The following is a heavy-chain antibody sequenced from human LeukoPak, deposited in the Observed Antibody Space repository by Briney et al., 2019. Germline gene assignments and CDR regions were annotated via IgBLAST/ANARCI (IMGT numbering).Heavy chain of an antibody. CDR3: ARLWGDATIFDY. CDR1: GFTFSAFW. Sequence: GGSLRLSCAASGFTFSAFWMSWVRQAPGKGLEWVANIKQDGSVKYYVDSVKGRFTVSRDNAKNSLYLQTNSLRAEDTAVYYCARLWGDATIFDYWGQGTLVTVSS. CDR2: IKQDGSVK. J-gene: IGHJ4*02. V-gene: IGHV3-7*01. D-gene: IGHD3-10*01.